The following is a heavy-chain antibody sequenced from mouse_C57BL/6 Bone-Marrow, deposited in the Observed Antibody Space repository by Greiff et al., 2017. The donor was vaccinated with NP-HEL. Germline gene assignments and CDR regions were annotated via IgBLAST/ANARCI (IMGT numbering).Heavy chain of an antibody. J-gene: IGHJ3*01. Sequence: VQLQQSGTELVKPRASVKLSCKASGYTFTSYWMHWVKQRPGQGLEWIGNINPSNGGTNYNEKFKSKATLTVDKSSSTAYMQLSSLTSEDSAVYYCARGRIYYGNYVDWGQGTLVTVSA. V-gene: IGHV1-53*01. CDR2: INPSNGGT. CDR1: GYTFTSYW. CDR3: ARGRIYYGNYVD. D-gene: IGHD2-1*01.